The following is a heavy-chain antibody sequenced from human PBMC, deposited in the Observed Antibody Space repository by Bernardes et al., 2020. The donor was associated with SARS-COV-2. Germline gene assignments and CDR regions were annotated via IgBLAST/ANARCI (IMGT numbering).Heavy chain of an antibody. CDR2: ISSAVMYI. CDR1: GFPFSNYL. V-gene: IGHV3-21*01. J-gene: IGHJ3*01. CDR3: ARDVVGTDWRFGFDV. D-gene: IGHD3-9*01. Sequence: GGSLRLSCVSSGFPFSNYLFSWFRQAPGKGLEWVSSISSAVMYIYYGDSVRGRFTTSRDNTRTSVFLQMESLRAEDTAVYYCARDVVGTDWRFGFDVWGPGTMVHVSS.